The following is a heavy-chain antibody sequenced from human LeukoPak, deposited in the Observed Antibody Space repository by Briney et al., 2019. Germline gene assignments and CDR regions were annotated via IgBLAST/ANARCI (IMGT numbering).Heavy chain of an antibody. CDR1: GFTFSTFW. Sequence: GGSLRLSCAASGFTFSTFWMSWVRQAPGKGLEWVANIKADGSVKHYIDSMEGRFSISRDNARSSLYLQMNSLRAEDTAVYYCVRDSDYQRISTDRYAHYDALDFWGHGTMVTVS. D-gene: IGHD3-16*01. V-gene: IGHV3-7*01. J-gene: IGHJ3*01. CDR3: VRDSDYQRISTDRYAHYDALDF. CDR2: IKADGSVK.